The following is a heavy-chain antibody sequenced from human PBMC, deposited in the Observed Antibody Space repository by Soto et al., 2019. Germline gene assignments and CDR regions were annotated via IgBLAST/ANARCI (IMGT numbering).Heavy chain of an antibody. J-gene: IGHJ6*02. CDR2: IRGSTYGGTT. V-gene: IGHV3-49*04. CDR1: GFTSDDYDYA. CDR3: SRDGDFYGLDV. Sequence: PGGSLRLSCTFSGFTSDDYDYALTWVRQAPGKGLQWLGLIRGSTYGGTTEYAASVKGRFTIPRDDSKGIAYLQMNSLKTEDTAVYYCSRDGDFYGLDVWGQGTTVTVSS. D-gene: IGHD3-3*01.